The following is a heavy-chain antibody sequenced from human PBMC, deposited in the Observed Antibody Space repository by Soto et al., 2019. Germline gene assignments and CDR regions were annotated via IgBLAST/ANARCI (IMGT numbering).Heavy chain of an antibody. V-gene: IGHV5-51*01. CDR2: IYPGDSDT. D-gene: IGHD3-10*01. CDR3: ARPGSLAYGHASGSYEAFDI. J-gene: IGHJ3*02. CDR1: GSSFTSYW. Sequence: GESLKISCKGSGSSFTSYWIGWVRQMPGKGLEWMGIIYPGDSDTRYSPSFQGQVTISADKSISTAYLQWSSLQASDTAMYYCARPGSLAYGHASGSYEAFDIWSKGTRVTV.